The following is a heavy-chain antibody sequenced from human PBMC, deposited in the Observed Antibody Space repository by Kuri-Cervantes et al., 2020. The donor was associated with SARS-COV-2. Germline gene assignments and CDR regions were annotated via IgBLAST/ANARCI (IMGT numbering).Heavy chain of an antibody. CDR3: ARPRYCSGGSCYSSAFDI. J-gene: IGHJ3*02. CDR1: GGSFSGYY. Sequence: SETLSLTCAVYGGSFSGYYWSWIRQPPGKGLEWIGEINYSGSTNYNPSLKSRVTISVDTSKNQFSLKQSSVTAADTAVYYCARPRYCSGGSCYSSAFDIWGQGTMVTVSS. CDR2: INYSGST. D-gene: IGHD2-15*01. V-gene: IGHV4-34*01.